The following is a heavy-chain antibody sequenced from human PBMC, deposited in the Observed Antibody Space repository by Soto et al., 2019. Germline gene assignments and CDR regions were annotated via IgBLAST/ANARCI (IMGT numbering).Heavy chain of an antibody. J-gene: IGHJ4*02. CDR2: IIPIFGTA. CDR1: GGTFSSYA. CDR3: ARERVAALTNQYYFDY. Sequence: AASVKVSCKASGGTFSSYAISWVRQAPGQGLEWMGGIIPIFGTANYAQKFQGRVTITADESTSTAYMELSSLRSEDTAVYYCARERVAALTNQYYFDYWGQGTLVTVSS. D-gene: IGHD6-6*01. V-gene: IGHV1-69*13.